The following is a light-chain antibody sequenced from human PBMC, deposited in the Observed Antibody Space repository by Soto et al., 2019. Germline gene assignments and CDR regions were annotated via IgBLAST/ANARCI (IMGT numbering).Light chain of an antibody. Sequence: DIQMTQSPSSLSASVGDRVTITCRASQSISNSLSWYQHKPGKAPKFLIYAASSLQTGVPSRFSGSGSGTDFTLTISSLQPEDFATYYCQQSYSAPITFGQGTRLEIK. V-gene: IGKV1-39*01. CDR1: QSISNS. CDR3: QQSYSAPIT. CDR2: AAS. J-gene: IGKJ5*01.